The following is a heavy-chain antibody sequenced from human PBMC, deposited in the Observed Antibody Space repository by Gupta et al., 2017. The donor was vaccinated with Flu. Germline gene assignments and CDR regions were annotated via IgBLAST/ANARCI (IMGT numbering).Heavy chain of an antibody. D-gene: IGHD5-18*01. CDR1: GASISSSGYY. CDR3: ARGGYTLRNWIDP. Sequence: QVQLQESGPGLVKPSETLSLACTVSGASISSSGYYWSWIRQHPGKGLEWIGYIYYSGSTYYNPSLKSRLTLSVDTSKNQFSLKLTSVTAADTAVYYCARGGYTLRNWIDPWGQGTLVTVSS. V-gene: IGHV4-31*03. J-gene: IGHJ5*02. CDR2: IYYSGST.